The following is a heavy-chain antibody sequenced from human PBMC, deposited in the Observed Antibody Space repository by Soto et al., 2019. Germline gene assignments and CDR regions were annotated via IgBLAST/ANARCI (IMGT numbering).Heavy chain of an antibody. CDR3: ARELGGMGCLQYASPYYYYYGMDV. CDR2: ISSSSSYI. CDR1: GFTFSSYS. V-gene: IGHV3-21*01. J-gene: IGHJ6*02. Sequence: GGSLRLSCAASGFTFSSYSMNWVRQAPGKGLEWVSSISSSSSYIYYADSVKGRFTISRDNAKNSLYLQMNSLRAEDTAVYYCARELGGMGCLQYASPYYYYYGMDVWGQGTTVTVS. D-gene: IGHD1-26*01.